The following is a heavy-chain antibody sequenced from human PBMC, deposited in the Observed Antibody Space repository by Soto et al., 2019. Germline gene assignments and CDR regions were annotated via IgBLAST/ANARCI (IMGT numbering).Heavy chain of an antibody. CDR2: IIPFFGTA. D-gene: IGHD4-17*01. CDR1: GGTFSTFG. V-gene: IGHV1-69*13. Sequence: GASVKVSCKASGGTFSTFGISWVRQAPGQGLEWMGGIIPFFGTARYSQKFEERITITADESTNTVYMDLRSLTSEDTAIYYCAKSAPMDAGDKYYYDFWGQGALVTVSS. J-gene: IGHJ4*02. CDR3: AKSAPMDAGDKYYYDF.